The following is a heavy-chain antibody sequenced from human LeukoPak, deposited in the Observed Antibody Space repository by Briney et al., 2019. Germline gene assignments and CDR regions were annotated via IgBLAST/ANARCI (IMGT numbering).Heavy chain of an antibody. D-gene: IGHD3-10*01. Sequence: GGSLRLSCAASGFTFSNYAMSWVRQAPGKGLEWVSVISGSGGSTYYADSVKGRFTISRDNSKNTLYLQMNSLRAEDTAVYYCAKARTQYGSGSYLWVYWGQGTLVTVSS. CDR1: GFTFSNYA. CDR3: AKARTQYGSGSYLWVY. CDR2: ISGSGGST. V-gene: IGHV3-23*01. J-gene: IGHJ4*02.